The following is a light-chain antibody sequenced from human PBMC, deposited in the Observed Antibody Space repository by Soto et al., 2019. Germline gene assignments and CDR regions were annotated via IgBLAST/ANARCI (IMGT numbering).Light chain of an antibody. Sequence: ETALTQSPGTVSLYPGERATLSCTTSQSVRSNYLAWYQQKPGQAPRLVVYGVFNRAAGIPDTFSGSGSGTDFTLTISGLEPEDSAVYYFQHYDGSPRTFGQGTKLEI. J-gene: IGKJ2*02. V-gene: IGKV3-20*01. CDR1: QSVRSNY. CDR3: QHYDGSPRT. CDR2: GVF.